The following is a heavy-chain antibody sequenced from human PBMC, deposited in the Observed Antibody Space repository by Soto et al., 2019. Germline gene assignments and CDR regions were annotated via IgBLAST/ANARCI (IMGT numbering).Heavy chain of an antibody. CDR3: AKTGASYYYGSGSPPSFFAY. CDR2: ISGSGGST. J-gene: IGHJ4*02. V-gene: IGHV3-23*01. Sequence: PGGSLRLCCAASGFTFSSYAMSWVRQAPGKGLEWVSAISGSGGSTYYADSVKGRFTISRDNSKNTLYLQMNSLRAEDTAVYYCAKTGASYYYGSGSPPSFFAYWGQGTLVTVSS. CDR1: GFTFSSYA. D-gene: IGHD3-10*01.